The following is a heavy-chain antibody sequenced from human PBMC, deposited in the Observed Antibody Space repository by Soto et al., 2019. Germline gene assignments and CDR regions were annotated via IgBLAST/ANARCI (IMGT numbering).Heavy chain of an antibody. CDR2: ISYSGST. Sequence: ASETLSLTCTVSGGSISSYYWSWIRQPPGKGLEWIGYISYSGSTYYNPSLKSRLTISLDTSTNHFSLRLSSVTAADTALYYCARNQLVVPTRNYYYYGMDVWGQGTTVTVSS. CDR3: ARNQLVVPTRNYYYYGMDV. CDR1: GGSISSYY. J-gene: IGHJ6*02. V-gene: IGHV4-59*06. D-gene: IGHD2-2*01.